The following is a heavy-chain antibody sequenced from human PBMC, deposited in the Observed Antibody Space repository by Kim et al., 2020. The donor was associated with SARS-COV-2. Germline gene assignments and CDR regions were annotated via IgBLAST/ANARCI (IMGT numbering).Heavy chain of an antibody. CDR3: TRVREMATKD. Sequence: GGSLRLSCAASGFTFSDHYMDWVRQTPGKGLEWVGRSRNKANSYTTEYAASVKGRLTISRDDSKNSLYLQMNSLKTEDTAVYYCTRVREMATKDWGQGTLVTVSS. CDR1: GFTFSDHY. V-gene: IGHV3-72*01. D-gene: IGHD5-12*01. J-gene: IGHJ4*02. CDR2: SRNKANSYTT.